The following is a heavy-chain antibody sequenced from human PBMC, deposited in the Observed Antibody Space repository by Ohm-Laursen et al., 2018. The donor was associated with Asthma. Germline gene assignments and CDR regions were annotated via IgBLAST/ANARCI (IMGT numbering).Heavy chain of an antibody. CDR2: ISYSGTP. V-gene: IGHV4-39*07. Sequence: SDTLSLTCTVSGDPISDTYTWGWVRQPPGKGLEYIGTISYSGTPYDNPSLKSRVTISVDRSKNQFSLSLTSVTAADTAVYYCARGSIAATLYYWGQGSLVTVSS. CDR3: ARGSIAATLYY. CDR1: GDPISDTYT. J-gene: IGHJ4*02. D-gene: IGHD6-13*01.